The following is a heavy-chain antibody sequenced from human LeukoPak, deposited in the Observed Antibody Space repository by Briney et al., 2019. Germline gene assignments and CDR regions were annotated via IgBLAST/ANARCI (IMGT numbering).Heavy chain of an antibody. V-gene: IGHV2-70*04. J-gene: IGHJ4*02. CDR3: ARARGYSYGYFDY. CDR2: IDWDDDK. CDR1: GFSLRTSGMR. D-gene: IGHD5-18*01. Sequence: SGPALVKPTPTLTLTCTFSGFSLRTSGMRVSWIRQPPAKALGWLAPIDWDDDKFYSTSRKTRLTISKDTSKNQVVLTMTNMDPVDTATYYCARARGYSYGYFDYWGQGTLVTVSS.